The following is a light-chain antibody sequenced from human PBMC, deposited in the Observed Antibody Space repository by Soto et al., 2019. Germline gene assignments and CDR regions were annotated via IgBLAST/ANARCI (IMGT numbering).Light chain of an antibody. CDR2: DVS. Sequence: QSALTQPASVSGSPGQSITISCTGTSSDVGGYNYVSWYQQHPGKAPKLMIYDVSNRPSGVSNRFSGSKSAITASLTISGLQAEDEADYYCSSYTTISTYVFGTGTKLTVL. CDR3: SSYTTISTYV. CDR1: SSDVGGYNY. J-gene: IGLJ1*01. V-gene: IGLV2-14*03.